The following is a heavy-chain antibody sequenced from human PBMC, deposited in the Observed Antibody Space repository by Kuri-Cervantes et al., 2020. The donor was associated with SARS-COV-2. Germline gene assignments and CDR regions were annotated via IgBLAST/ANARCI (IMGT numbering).Heavy chain of an antibody. CDR3: ATLGGFDY. J-gene: IGHJ4*02. V-gene: IGHV3-30*04. CDR2: ISYDGSNK. D-gene: IGHD3-16*01. CDR1: GFTFSSYA. Sequence: GESLKISCAASGFTFSSYAMHWVRQAPGKGLEWVAVISYDGSNKYYADSVKGRFTISRDNSKNTLYLQMNSLRAEDTAVYYCATLGGFDYWGQGTLVTVSS.